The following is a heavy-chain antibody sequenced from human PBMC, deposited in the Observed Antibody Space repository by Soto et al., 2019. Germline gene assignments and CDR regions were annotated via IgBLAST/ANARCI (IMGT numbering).Heavy chain of an antibody. CDR2: ISSSGGST. J-gene: IGHJ4*02. Sequence: GSLRLSCAASGFNFSSYAMSWVRQAPGKGLEWVSAISSSGGSTYYADSVKGRFTISRDNSKNTLYLQMNSLSAEDTAVYYCAKARQGYLTPRTFDYWGQRTLVTVSS. CDR1: GFNFSSYA. V-gene: IGHV3-23*01. CDR3: AKARQGYLTPRTFDY. D-gene: IGHD1-1*01.